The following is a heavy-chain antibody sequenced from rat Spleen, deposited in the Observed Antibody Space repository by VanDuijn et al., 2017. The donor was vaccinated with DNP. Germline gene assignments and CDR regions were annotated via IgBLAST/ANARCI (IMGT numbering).Heavy chain of an antibody. D-gene: IGHD1-7*01. CDR1: GFSLTSYT. CDR3: ARSMGLY. J-gene: IGHJ2*01. V-gene: IGHV2-6*01. Sequence: QVQLTESGPGLVQPSQTLSLTCTVSGFSLTSYTVSWVRQPPGKGLEWIAAISSGGSTYYNSALKSRLSISRDTSKSQVFLKMNSLQTEDTAMYFCARSMGLYWGQGVMVTVSS. CDR2: ISSGGST.